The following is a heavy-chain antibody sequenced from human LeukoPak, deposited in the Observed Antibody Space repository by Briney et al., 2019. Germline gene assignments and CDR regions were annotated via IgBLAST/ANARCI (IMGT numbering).Heavy chain of an antibody. D-gene: IGHD1-26*01. V-gene: IGHV4-30-2*01. CDR2: IYHSGST. J-gene: IGHJ5*02. CDR3: ANSGSPGWFDP. Sequence: SQTLSLTCADSGGSISSGGYSWSWIRQPPGKGLEWIGYIYHSGSTYYNPSLKSRVTISVDRSKNQFSLKLSSVTAADTAVYYCANSGSPGWFDPWGQGTLVTVSS. CDR1: GGSISSGGYS.